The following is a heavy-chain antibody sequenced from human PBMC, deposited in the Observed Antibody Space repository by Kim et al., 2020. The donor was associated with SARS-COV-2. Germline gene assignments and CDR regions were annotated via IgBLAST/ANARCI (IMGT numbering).Heavy chain of an antibody. CDR1: GFTFSSYA. CDR2: ISYDGSNK. D-gene: IGHD3-22*01. CDR3: ARDIYNYDSSGYDAPSRGFDY. Sequence: GGSLRLSCAASGFTFSSYAMHWVRQAPGKGLEWVAVISYDGSNKYYADSVKGRFTISRDNSKNTLYLQMNSLRAEDTAVYYCARDIYNYDSSGYDAPSRGFDYWGQGTLVTVSS. J-gene: IGHJ4*02. V-gene: IGHV3-30*04.